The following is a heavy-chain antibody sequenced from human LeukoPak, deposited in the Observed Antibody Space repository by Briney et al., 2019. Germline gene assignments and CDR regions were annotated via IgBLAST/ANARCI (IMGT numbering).Heavy chain of an antibody. J-gene: IGHJ6*03. D-gene: IGHD3-10*01. CDR1: GGSISSYY. Sequence: KASETLSLTCTVSGGSISSYYWSWIRQSPGKGLEWIGYIYYSGSTNYNPSLKSRITISVDTSKNQFSLKLSSVTAADTAVYYCARDSPWEGFGELPSYYYYYMDVWGKGTTVTVSS. CDR3: ARDSPWEGFGELPSYYYYYMDV. V-gene: IGHV4-59*12. CDR2: IYYSGST.